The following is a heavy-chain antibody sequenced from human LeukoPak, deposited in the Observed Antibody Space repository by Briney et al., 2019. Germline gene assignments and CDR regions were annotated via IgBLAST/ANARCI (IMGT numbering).Heavy chain of an antibody. CDR3: TRSTHSIRAAGGFDY. J-gene: IGHJ4*02. CDR2: MHHSGST. Sequence: SETLSLTCTVSGYSISSGYYWGWIRQPPGKGLEWIGSMHHSGSTFISPSLNSRVTISMQTSKNQFSLKLGSVTAADTAVYYCTRSTHSIRAAGGFDYWGQGTLVTVSS. D-gene: IGHD6-13*01. V-gene: IGHV4-38-2*02. CDR1: GYSISSGYY.